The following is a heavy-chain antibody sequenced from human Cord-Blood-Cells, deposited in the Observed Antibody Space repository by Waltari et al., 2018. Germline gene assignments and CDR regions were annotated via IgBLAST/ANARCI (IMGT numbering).Heavy chain of an antibody. CDR2: ISYDGSNK. J-gene: IGHJ4*02. CDR3: AKELPNNYDILTGFDY. D-gene: IGHD3-9*01. CDR1: GFTFSSYG. V-gene: IGHV3-30*18. Sequence: QVQLVESGGGVVQPGRSLRLSCAASGFTFSSYGMHWLRQAPGKGLEWVAVISYDGSNKYYADSVKGRFTISRDNSKNTLYLQMNSLRAEDTAVYYCAKELPNNYDILTGFDYWGQGTLVTVSS.